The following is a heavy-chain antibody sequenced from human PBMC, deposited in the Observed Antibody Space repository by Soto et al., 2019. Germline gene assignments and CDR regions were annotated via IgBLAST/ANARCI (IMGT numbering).Heavy chain of an antibody. CDR1: GFTFDEYA. V-gene: IGHV3-9*01. CDR3: AKDSGYDSSGYPHDAFDI. J-gene: IGHJ3*02. D-gene: IGHD3-22*01. CDR2: ISWNSGSI. Sequence: SLRLSCAASGFTFDEYAMHWVRQAPGKGLEWVSGISWNSGSIGYADSVKGRFTISRDNAKNSLYLQMNSLRAEDTALYYCAKDSGYDSSGYPHDAFDIWGQGTMVTVSS.